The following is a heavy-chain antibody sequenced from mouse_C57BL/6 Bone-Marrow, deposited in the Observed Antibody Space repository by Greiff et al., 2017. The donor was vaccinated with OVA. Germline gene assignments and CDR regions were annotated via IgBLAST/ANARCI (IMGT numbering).Heavy chain of an antibody. Sequence: VEESGPGLVKPSQSLSLTCSVTGYSITSGYYWNWIRQFPGNKLEWMGYISYDGSNNYNPSLKNRISITRDTSKNQFFLKLNSVTTEDTATYYCARDRGNYYGSSSYFDYWGQGTTLTVSS. CDR1: GYSITSGYY. D-gene: IGHD1-1*01. V-gene: IGHV3-6*01. J-gene: IGHJ2*01. CDR3: ARDRGNYYGSSSYFDY. CDR2: ISYDGSN.